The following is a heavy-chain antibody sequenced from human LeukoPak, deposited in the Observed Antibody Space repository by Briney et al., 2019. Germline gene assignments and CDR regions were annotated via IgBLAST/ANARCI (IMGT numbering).Heavy chain of an antibody. J-gene: IGHJ6*02. D-gene: IGHD5-18*01. CDR3: ARQTDTAMVTRYYYGMDV. CDR1: GYSFTSYW. V-gene: IGHV5-51*01. CDR2: IYPGDSDT. Sequence: KSLKISCMGSGYSFTSYWIGSVRQMPGKGLEWMGIIYPGDSDTRYSPSFQGQVTISADKSTSTAYLQWSNLKTSDTAIYFSARQTDTAMVTRYYYGMDVGGQGTTATVSS.